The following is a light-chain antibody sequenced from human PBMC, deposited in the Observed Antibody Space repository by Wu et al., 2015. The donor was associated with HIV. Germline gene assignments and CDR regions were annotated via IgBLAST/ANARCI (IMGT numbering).Light chain of an antibody. CDR1: QSVSSSY. CDR3: QRPPIT. J-gene: IGKJ5*01. Sequence: EVVMTQSPATLSVSPGERATLSCRASQSVSSSYLAWYQQKPGQAPRLLIYGASSRATGIPDRFSGSGSGTDFTLTISRLEPEDFAVYYCQRPPITFGQGTRLEIK. V-gene: IGKV3-20*01. CDR2: GAS.